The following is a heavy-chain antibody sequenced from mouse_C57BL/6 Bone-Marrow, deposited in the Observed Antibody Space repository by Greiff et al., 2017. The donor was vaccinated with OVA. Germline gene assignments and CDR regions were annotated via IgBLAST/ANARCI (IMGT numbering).Heavy chain of an antibody. CDR3: ARLGGSSPDY. Sequence: EVQMVESGPGLVKPSQSLSLTCSVTGYSITSGYYWNWIRQFPGNRLEWMGYISYDGSNNYNPSLKNRISITRDTSKNQFFLKLNSVTTEDTATYYCARLGGSSPDYWGQGTTLTVSS. J-gene: IGHJ2*01. CDR1: GYSITSGYY. D-gene: IGHD1-1*01. CDR2: ISYDGSN. V-gene: IGHV3-6*01.